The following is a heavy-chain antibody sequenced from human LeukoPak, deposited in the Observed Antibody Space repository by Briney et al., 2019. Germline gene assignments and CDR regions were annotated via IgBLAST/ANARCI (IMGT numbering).Heavy chain of an antibody. D-gene: IGHD3-3*01. CDR1: GGSVSSGSYY. CDR2: IYYSGST. J-gene: IGHJ6*03. V-gene: IGHV4-61*01. Sequence: SETLSLTCTVSGGSVSSGSYYWSWIRQPPGKGLEWIGYIYYSGSTNYNPSLKSRVTISVDTSKNQFSLKLSSVTAADTAVYYCARGPPYYDFWSGYYTDYYYYTDVWGKGATVTVSS. CDR3: ARGPPYYDFWSGYYTDYYYYTDV.